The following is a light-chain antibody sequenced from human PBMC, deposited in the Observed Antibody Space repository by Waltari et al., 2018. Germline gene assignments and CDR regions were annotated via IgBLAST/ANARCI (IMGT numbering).Light chain of an antibody. CDR1: RGDVGGYHY. Sequence: QSALTQPPSAAGSPGQSVTISCTGTRGDVGGYHYVPWYQQHPGKAPKLVICEVTKRPSGVPDRFSGSKSGNTASLTVSGLQADDEAYYYCSSYVGRNNVIFGGGTKLTVL. J-gene: IGLJ2*01. CDR2: EVT. CDR3: SSYVGRNNVI. V-gene: IGLV2-8*01.